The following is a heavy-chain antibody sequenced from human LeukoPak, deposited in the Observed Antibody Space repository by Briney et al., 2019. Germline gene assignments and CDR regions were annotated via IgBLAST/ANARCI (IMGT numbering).Heavy chain of an antibody. CDR1: GGSISSSNW. J-gene: IGHJ4*02. D-gene: IGHD2-15*01. CDR3: ARDRCSAGNCPFDY. CDR2: IYHSGST. Sequence: SGTLSLTCAVSGGSISSSNWWSWVRQPPGKGLEWIGEIYHSGSTNYNPSLKSRVTISVDASMNHFSLKLSSVTAADTAVYYCARDRCSAGNCPFDYWGQGALVTVSS. V-gene: IGHV4-4*02.